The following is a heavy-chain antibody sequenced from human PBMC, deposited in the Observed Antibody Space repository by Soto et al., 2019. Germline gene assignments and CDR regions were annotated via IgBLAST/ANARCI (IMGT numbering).Heavy chain of an antibody. V-gene: IGHV1-3*01. CDR2: IHAGNGNT. CDR3: ASSYYYDSSGYSSLYYYYGMDV. J-gene: IGHJ6*02. D-gene: IGHD3-22*01. CDR1: GYTFTSYA. Sequence: ASVKVSCKASGYTFTSYAMHWVRQAPGQRLEWMGWIHAGNGNTKYSQMFQGRVTITRDTSASTAYMELSSLRSEDTAVYYCASSYYYDSSGYSSLYYYYGMDVWGQGTTVTVSS.